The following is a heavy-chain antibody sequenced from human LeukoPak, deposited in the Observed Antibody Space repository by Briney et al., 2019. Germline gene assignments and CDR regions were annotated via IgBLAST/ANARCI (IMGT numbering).Heavy chain of an antibody. CDR3: AREKTGLVIRDAFDI. CDR2: ISAYNGNT. Sequence: ASVKVSCKASGYTFTSYGISWVRQAPGQGLERMGWISAYNGNTNYAQKLQGRVTMTTDTSTSTAYMELRSLRSDDTAVYYCAREKTGLVIRDAFDIWGQGTVVIVSS. V-gene: IGHV1-18*01. D-gene: IGHD1-1*01. J-gene: IGHJ3*02. CDR1: GYTFTSYG.